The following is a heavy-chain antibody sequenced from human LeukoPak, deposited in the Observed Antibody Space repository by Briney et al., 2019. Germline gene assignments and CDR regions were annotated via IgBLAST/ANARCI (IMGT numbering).Heavy chain of an antibody. CDR1: GAPITRYY. V-gene: IGHV4-59*01. CDR3: ASFSGWYSVAFDI. CDR2: IYYSGST. Sequence: SETLSLTCTVSGAPITRYYWSWIRQPPGKGLEWIGYIYYSGSTNYNPSLKSRVTISVDTSKNQFSLKLSSVTAADTAVYYCASFSGWYSVAFDIWGQGTMVTVSS. J-gene: IGHJ3*02. D-gene: IGHD6-19*01.